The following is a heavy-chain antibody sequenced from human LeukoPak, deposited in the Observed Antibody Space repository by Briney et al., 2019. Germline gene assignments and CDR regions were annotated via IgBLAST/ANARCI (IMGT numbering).Heavy chain of an antibody. Sequence: GGSLRLSCAASGFTFSSYSMNWVRQAPGKGLEWVSYISSSGTTIYYADSVKGRFTISRDNAKNSLYLQMNSLRDEDTAVYYCARSFSGSREYWGQGTRVTVSS. J-gene: IGHJ4*02. V-gene: IGHV3-48*02. CDR3: ARSFSGSREY. D-gene: IGHD5-24*01. CDR1: GFTFSSYS. CDR2: ISSSGTTI.